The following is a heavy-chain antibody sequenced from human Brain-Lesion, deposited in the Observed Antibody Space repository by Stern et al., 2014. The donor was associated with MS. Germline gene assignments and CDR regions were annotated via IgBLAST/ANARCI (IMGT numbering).Heavy chain of an antibody. D-gene: IGHD1-14*01. CDR2: ISWNSGTI. Sequence: EVHLVESGGDLVQPGRSLRLSCAAFGFTFDDYAMPWVRQAPGKGLEWVAGISWNSGTIGYADSVKGRFTTSRDNAYSSLYLQMNSLRPEDTALYYGARDITGSSAYFAYWGQGTLVTVSS. J-gene: IGHJ4*02. CDR3: ARDITGSSAYFAY. V-gene: IGHV3-9*01. CDR1: GFTFDDYA.